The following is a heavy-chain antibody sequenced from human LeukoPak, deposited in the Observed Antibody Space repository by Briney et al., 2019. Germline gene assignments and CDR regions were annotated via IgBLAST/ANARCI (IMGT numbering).Heavy chain of an antibody. D-gene: IGHD3-16*01. CDR3: ARGLRFGAFDI. CDR1: GGSFSGYY. V-gene: IGHV4-34*01. CDR2: INHSGST. J-gene: IGHJ3*02. Sequence: SETLSLTCAVYGGSFSGYYWSWIRQPPGKGLEWIGEINHSGSTNYNPSLKSRVTISVDTSKNQFPLKLSSVTAADTAVYYCARGLRFGAFDIWGQGTMVTVSS.